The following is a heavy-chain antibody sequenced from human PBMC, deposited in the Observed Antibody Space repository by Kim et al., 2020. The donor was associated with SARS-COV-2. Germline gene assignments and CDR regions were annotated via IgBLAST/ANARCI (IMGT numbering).Heavy chain of an antibody. Sequence: SETLSLTCTVSGGSISSSSYYWGWIRQPPGKGLEWIGSIYYSGTTYYNPSLKSRVTISVDTSKNQFSLKLSSVTAADTAGYYCARPIYYYYGMDVWGQGTTVTVSS. CDR2: IYYSGTT. V-gene: IGHV4-39*01. CDR1: GGSISSSSYY. J-gene: IGHJ6*02. CDR3: ARPIYYYYGMDV.